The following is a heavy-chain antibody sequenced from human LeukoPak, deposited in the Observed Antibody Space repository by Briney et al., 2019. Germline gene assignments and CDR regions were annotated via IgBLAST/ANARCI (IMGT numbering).Heavy chain of an antibody. CDR2: ISASGRTN. CDR3: GRGNYGPDY. V-gene: IGHV3-48*03. D-gene: IGHD3-16*01. J-gene: IGHJ4*02. Sequence: PGGSLRLSCDASEFIFSDYDMNWVRQAPGKGLEWVAHISASGRTNYYADAVKGRFTISRDNVDNSMYLQMNSLRAEDTAVYYCGRGNYGPDYWGQGTLVTVSS. CDR1: EFIFSDYD.